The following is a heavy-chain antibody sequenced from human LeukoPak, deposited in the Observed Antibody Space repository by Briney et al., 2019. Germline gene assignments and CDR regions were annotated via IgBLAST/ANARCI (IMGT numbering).Heavy chain of an antibody. V-gene: IGHV1-2*02. J-gene: IGHJ4*02. CDR2: INPNSGGT. CDR3: ARADRDL. CDR1: GYTFTSYG. Sequence: KVSCKASGYTFTSYGISWVRQAPGQGLEWMGWINPNSGGTNYAQRFQGRVTMTRDTSISTAYMELSRLRSDDTAVYYCARADRDLWGQGTLVTVSS.